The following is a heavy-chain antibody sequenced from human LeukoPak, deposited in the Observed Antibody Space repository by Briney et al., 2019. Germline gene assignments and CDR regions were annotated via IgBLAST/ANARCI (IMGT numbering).Heavy chain of an antibody. D-gene: IGHD5-24*01. J-gene: IGHJ4*02. V-gene: IGHV3-21*01. CDR3: ARGAVFQGNYDY. Sequence: PGGSLRLSCAATGFTFSTSSMNWVRQTPDKGLEWVSSISGESKYIYYADSVTGRFTISRDNAKNSLYLQMDSLRAEDTAVYYCARGAVFQGNYDYWGQGTQVTVS. CDR2: ISGESKYI. CDR1: GFTFSTSS.